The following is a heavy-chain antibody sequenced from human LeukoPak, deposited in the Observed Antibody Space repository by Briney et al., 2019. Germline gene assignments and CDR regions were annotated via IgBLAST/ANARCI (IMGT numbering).Heavy chain of an antibody. Sequence: GGSLRLSCAASGFAVTGNYMSWIRQAPGKGLEWVSVIYGGGGTYYADSVKGRFIISRDNSKNTVDLQMNSLRAEDTAIYYCARKDPAYWGQGTQVTVSS. D-gene: IGHD2-15*01. J-gene: IGHJ4*02. CDR3: ARKDPAY. V-gene: IGHV3-66*01. CDR1: GFAVTGNY. CDR2: IYGGGGT.